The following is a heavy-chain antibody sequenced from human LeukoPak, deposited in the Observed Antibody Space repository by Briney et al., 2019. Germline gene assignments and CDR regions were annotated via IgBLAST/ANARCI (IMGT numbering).Heavy chain of an antibody. J-gene: IGHJ4*02. CDR3: VFQSGYFDFDY. Sequence: GGSLRLSCAASGFTLSSYWMSWVRQAPGKGLEWVANIKQDGNEKYYVDSVKGRFTISRDNAKNSLYLQMNSLRAEDTAVYYCVFQSGYFDFDYWGQGTLVTVSS. CDR2: IKQDGNEK. V-gene: IGHV3-7*03. D-gene: IGHD3-22*01. CDR1: GFTLSSYW.